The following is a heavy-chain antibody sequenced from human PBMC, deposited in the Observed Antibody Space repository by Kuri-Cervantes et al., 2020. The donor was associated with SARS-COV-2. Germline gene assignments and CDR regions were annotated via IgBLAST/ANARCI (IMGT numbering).Heavy chain of an antibody. J-gene: IGHJ5*02. CDR3: ARASDRGWFDP. D-gene: IGHD2-21*02. Sequence: GESLKISCAASGFTFSDYYMSWIRQAPGKGLEWVSYISSSGSTIYYADSVKGRFTISRDNAKNTLYLQMNSLRAEDTAVYYCARASDRGWFDPWGQGTLVTVSS. CDR2: ISSSGSTI. V-gene: IGHV3-11*04. CDR1: GFTFSDYY.